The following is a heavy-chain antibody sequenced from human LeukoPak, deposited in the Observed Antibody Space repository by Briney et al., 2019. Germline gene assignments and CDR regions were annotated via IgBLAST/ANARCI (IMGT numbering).Heavy chain of an antibody. CDR1: RFTFSSYS. D-gene: IGHD1-20*01. V-gene: IGHV3-23*01. CDR2: NSSSGGST. CDR3: AKKMSITAASQVDY. J-gene: IGHJ4*02. Sequence: GGSLRLSCAASRFTFSSYSMSWVRQAPGKGLEWVSANSSSGGSTDYTDSVKGRFTISRDNSKNTLYLQMNSLRAEDTAVYYCAKKMSITAASQVDYWGQGTLVTVSS.